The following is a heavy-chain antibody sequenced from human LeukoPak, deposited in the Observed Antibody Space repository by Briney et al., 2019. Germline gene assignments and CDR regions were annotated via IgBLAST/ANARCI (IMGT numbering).Heavy chain of an antibody. CDR3: ARDPLQFTMVRGISDYFYYMDV. Sequence: GGSLRLSCAASGFSFDDYGMSWVRQAPGKGLEWVSGIDSNGGSTGCADSVKGRFTISRDNAKNSLYLQMNSLRDEDTALYYCARDPLQFTMVRGISDYFYYMDVWGKGTTVTVSS. D-gene: IGHD3-10*01. V-gene: IGHV3-20*04. J-gene: IGHJ6*03. CDR2: IDSNGGST. CDR1: GFSFDDYG.